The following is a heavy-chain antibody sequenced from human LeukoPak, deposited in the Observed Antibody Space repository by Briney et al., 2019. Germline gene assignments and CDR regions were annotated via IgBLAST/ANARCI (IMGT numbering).Heavy chain of an antibody. CDR2: INPNSGGT. D-gene: IGHD4-23*01. J-gene: IGHJ3*02. CDR3: ARVKDFGGNSNAFDI. V-gene: IGHV1-2*04. Sequence: ASVKVSCKASGYTFTGYYMHWVRQAPGQGLEWMGWINPNSGGTNYAQKFQGWVTMTRDTSINTAYMDLSRLRSDDSAVYLCARVKDFGGNSNAFDIWGQGTVVTVSS. CDR1: GYTFTGYY.